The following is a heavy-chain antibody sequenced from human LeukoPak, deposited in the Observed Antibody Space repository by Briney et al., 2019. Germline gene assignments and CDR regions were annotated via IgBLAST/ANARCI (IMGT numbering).Heavy chain of an antibody. CDR1: GGSISSYY. V-gene: IGHV4-59*01. CDR3: ARAHVSLLWFGEFEPDAFDI. D-gene: IGHD3-10*01. J-gene: IGHJ3*02. CDR2: IYYSGST. Sequence: SETLCLTCTVSGGSISSYYWSWIRQPAGKGLEWIGYIYYSGSTNYNPSLKSRVTISVDTSKNQFSLKLSSVTAADTAVYYCARAHVSLLWFGEFEPDAFDIWGQGTMVTVSS.